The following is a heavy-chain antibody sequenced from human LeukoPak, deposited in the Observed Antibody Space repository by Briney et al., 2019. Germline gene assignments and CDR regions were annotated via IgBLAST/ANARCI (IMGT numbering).Heavy chain of an antibody. J-gene: IGHJ4*02. V-gene: IGHV1-2*02. CDR2: INPNSGGT. Sequence: ASVKVSCKASGYTFADYYMHWVRQAPGQGLEWMGWINPNSGGTNYAQKFQGRVTMTRDTSISTAYMELSSLRSDGTAVYYCARVYGSGSYYPWWGQGTLVTVSS. CDR3: ARVYGSGSYYPW. D-gene: IGHD3-10*01. CDR1: GYTFADYY.